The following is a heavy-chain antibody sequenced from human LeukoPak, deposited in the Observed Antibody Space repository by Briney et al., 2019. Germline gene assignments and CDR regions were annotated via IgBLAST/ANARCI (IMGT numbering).Heavy chain of an antibody. Sequence: SETLSLTCTVSGGSISNYYWSWIRQPPGKGLEWIGYIYYSGSTNYNPSLKSRVTISVDTSKNQFSLKLSSVTAADTAVYYCAGSLVGRLYYDFWSGYYNPFDYWGQGTLVTVSS. D-gene: IGHD3-3*01. V-gene: IGHV4-59*01. J-gene: IGHJ4*02. CDR1: GGSISNYY. CDR2: IYYSGST. CDR3: AGSLVGRLYYDFWSGYYNPFDY.